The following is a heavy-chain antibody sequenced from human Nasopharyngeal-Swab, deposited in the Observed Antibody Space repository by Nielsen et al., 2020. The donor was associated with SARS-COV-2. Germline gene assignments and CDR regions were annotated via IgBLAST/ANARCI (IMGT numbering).Heavy chain of an antibody. CDR3: ALVDYYGMDV. CDR2: ISSSSSYI. J-gene: IGHJ6*02. Sequence: GGSLRLSCEASGFTFRDHAMNWVRQAPGKGLEWVSSISSSSSYIYYADSVKGRFTISRDNAKNSLYLQMNSLRAEDTAVYYCALVDYYGMDVWGQGTTVTVSS. CDR1: GFTFRDHA. D-gene: IGHD1-26*01. V-gene: IGHV3-21*01.